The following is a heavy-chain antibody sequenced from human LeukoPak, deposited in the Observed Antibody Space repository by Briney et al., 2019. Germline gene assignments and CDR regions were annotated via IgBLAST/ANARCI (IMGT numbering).Heavy chain of an antibody. CDR1: GGSFSGYY. CDR3: ARERRNNYYYGMDV. D-gene: IGHD1-14*01. CDR2: INHSGST. Sequence: SETLSLTCAVYGGSFSGYYWSWIRQPPGKGLEWIGEINHSGSTNYNPSLKSRVTISVDTSKNQFSLKLSSVTAADTAVYYCARERRNNYYYGMDVWGQGTTVTVSS. J-gene: IGHJ6*02. V-gene: IGHV4-34*01.